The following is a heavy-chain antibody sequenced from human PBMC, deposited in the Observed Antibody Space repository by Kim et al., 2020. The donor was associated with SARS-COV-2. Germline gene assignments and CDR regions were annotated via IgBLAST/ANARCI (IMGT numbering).Heavy chain of an antibody. Sequence: NYSPSFQGHVTISADKSISTAYLQWSSLKASDTAMYYCARTPGIAATKDYWGQGTLVTVSS. CDR3: ARTPGIAATKDY. D-gene: IGHD6-25*01. V-gene: IGHV5-10-1*01. J-gene: IGHJ4*02.